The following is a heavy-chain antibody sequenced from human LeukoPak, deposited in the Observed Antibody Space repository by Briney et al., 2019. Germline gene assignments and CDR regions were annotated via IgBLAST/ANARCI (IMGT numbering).Heavy chain of an antibody. Sequence: SETLSLTCAVYGGSFSGYYWSWIRQPPGKGLEGIGEINHSGSTNYNPSLKSRVTISVDTSKNQFSLKLSSVTAADTAVYYCASSPSIAAAGTNYFDYWGQGTLVTVSS. CDR2: INHSGST. V-gene: IGHV4-34*01. CDR1: GGSFSGYY. D-gene: IGHD6-13*01. CDR3: ASSPSIAAAGTNYFDY. J-gene: IGHJ4*02.